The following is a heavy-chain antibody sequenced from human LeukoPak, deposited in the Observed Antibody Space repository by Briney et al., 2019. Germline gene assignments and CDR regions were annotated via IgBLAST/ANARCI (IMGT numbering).Heavy chain of an antibody. J-gene: IGHJ4*02. D-gene: IGHD6-19*01. Sequence: AGGSLRLSCAASGFTFSSYWMSWVRQPPGKGLEWVATIKQDGSEKHYVDSVKGRLTISRDNAKNSLYVQMNSLRVEDTAVYYCVRAGGTGWSDYWGQGTLVTVSS. CDR1: GFTFSSYW. CDR2: IKQDGSEK. V-gene: IGHV3-7*01. CDR3: VRAGGTGWSDY.